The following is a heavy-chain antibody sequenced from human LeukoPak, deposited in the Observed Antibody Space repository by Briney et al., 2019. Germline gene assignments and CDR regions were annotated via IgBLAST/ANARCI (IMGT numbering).Heavy chain of an antibody. V-gene: IGHV4-61*01. CDR1: GGSVSSGSYY. CDR3: AGRIYYDSSGYYAH. Sequence: PSETLSLTCTVSGGSVSSGSYYWSWIRQPPGKGLEWIGYIYYSGSTKYNPSLKSRVTISADTSKNQFSLKLSSVTAADTAVYYCAGRIYYDSSGYYAHWGQGTLVTVSS. J-gene: IGHJ4*02. D-gene: IGHD3-22*01. CDR2: IYYSGST.